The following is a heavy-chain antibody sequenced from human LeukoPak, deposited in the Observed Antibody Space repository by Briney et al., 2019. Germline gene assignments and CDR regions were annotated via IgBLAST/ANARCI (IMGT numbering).Heavy chain of an antibody. CDR2: INPNSGGT. CDR3: AREAHRTMVRGVISY. J-gene: IGHJ4*02. D-gene: IGHD3-10*01. V-gene: IGHV1-2*06. Sequence: ASVNVSCKASGYTFTGYYMHWVRQAPGQGLEWMGRINPNSGGTNYAQKFQGRVTMTRDTSISTAYMELSRLRSDDTAVYYCAREAHRTMVRGVISYWGQGTLVTVSS. CDR1: GYTFTGYY.